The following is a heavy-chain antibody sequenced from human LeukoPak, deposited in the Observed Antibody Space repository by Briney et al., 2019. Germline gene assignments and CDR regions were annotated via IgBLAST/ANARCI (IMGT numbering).Heavy chain of an antibody. CDR3: ARAFGLHGSSWFASDYYYGMDV. CDR1: GFTFSDYY. J-gene: IGHJ6*02. V-gene: IGHV3-11*06. D-gene: IGHD6-13*01. Sequence: GGSLRLSCAASGFTFSDYYMSWIRQAPGKGLEWVSYISSSSSYTNYADSVKGRFTISRDNAKNSLYLQMNSLRAKDTAVYYCARAFGLHGSSWFASDYYYGMDVWGQGTTVTVSS. CDR2: ISSSSSYT.